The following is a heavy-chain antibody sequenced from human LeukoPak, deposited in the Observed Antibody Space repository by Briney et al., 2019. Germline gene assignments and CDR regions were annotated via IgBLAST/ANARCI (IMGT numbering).Heavy chain of an antibody. CDR1: GFTFSSYA. Sequence: GGSLRLSCAASGFTFSSYAMSWVRQAPGKGLEWVSAISGSGGSTYYADSVKGRFTISRDNSKNTLYLQMNGLRAEDTAVYYCAKDSSRYFDWLLLGDYWGQGTLVTVSS. J-gene: IGHJ4*02. CDR2: ISGSGGST. V-gene: IGHV3-23*01. D-gene: IGHD3-9*01. CDR3: AKDSSRYFDWLLLGDY.